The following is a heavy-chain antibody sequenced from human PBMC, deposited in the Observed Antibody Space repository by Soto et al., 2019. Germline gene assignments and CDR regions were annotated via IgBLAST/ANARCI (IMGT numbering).Heavy chain of an antibody. D-gene: IGHD3-10*01. V-gene: IGHV3-74*01. CDR3: ARNTGAFEI. J-gene: IGHJ3*02. Sequence: VRQAPGKGLVWVSRIKGDGSSTSYADSVKGRFTISRDNAKNTLYLQMNSLRAEGTALYYSARNTGAFEIWLQGRMVTV. CDR2: IKGDGSST.